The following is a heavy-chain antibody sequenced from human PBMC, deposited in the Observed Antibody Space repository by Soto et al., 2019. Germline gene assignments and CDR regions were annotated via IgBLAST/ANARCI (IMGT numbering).Heavy chain of an antibody. CDR3: ARENLEYFWETHGALDI. CDR1: GFTFSSYA. V-gene: IGHV3-30-3*01. D-gene: IGHD3-3*01. J-gene: IGHJ3*02. CDR2: ISYDGSNK. Sequence: GGSLRLSCAASGFTFSSYAMHWVRQAPGKGLEWVAVISYDGSNKYYADSVKGRFTISRDNSKNTLYLQMNSLRAEDTAVYYCARENLEYFWETHGALDIWGQGTMVTVSS.